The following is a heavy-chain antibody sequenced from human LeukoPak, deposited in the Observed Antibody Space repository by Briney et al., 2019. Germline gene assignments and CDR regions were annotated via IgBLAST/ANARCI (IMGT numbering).Heavy chain of an antibody. J-gene: IGHJ5*02. V-gene: IGHV1-8*01. CDR3: ARGTGSWLRLTRWFDP. CDR2: MNPNSGNT. CDR1: GYTFTNYD. Sequence: VASVKVSCKASGYTFTNYDINWVRQATGQGLEWMGWMNPNSGNTDYARKFQGRVTMTRNTSISTAYMELSSLVSEDTAVYYCARGTGSWLRLTRWFDPWGQGTLVTVSS. D-gene: IGHD5-12*01.